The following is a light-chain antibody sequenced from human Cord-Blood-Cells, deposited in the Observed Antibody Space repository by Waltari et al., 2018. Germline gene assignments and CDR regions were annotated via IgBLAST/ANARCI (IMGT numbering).Light chain of an antibody. V-gene: IGKV1-33*01. CDR2: DAS. CDR1: PDISNY. CDR3: QQYDNLLLT. Sequence: DIQMTQSSSSLSASVGDRVTITCQASPDISNYLNWSPQKPGKAPKHLIYDASKLETGVPSRFSGSGSGTDFTFTISSLQPEDIATYYCQQYDNLLLTFGGGTKVEIK. J-gene: IGKJ4*01.